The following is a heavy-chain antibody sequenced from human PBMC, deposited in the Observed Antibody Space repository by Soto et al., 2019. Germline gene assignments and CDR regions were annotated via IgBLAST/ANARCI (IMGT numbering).Heavy chain of an antibody. V-gene: IGHV6-1*01. CDR2: TYYRSKWYN. CDR3: ARDGMSYYDILTGPVDYYYYYMDV. CDR1: GDSVSSNSAA. Sequence: QSQTLSLTCAISGDSVSSNSAAWNWIRQSPSRGLEWLGRTYYRSKWYNDYAVSVKSRITINPDTSKNQFSLQLNSVTPEDTAVYYCARDGMSYYDILTGPVDYYYYYMDVWGKGTTVTVSS. D-gene: IGHD3-9*01. J-gene: IGHJ6*03.